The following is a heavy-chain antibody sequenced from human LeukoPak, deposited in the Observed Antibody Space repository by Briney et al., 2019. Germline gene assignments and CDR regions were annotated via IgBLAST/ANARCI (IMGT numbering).Heavy chain of an antibody. V-gene: IGHV1-8*01. CDR3: ARGKVGTIFGVVIKGRTFDP. CDR2: MNPNSGNT. CDR1: GYTFTSYD. Sequence: ASVKVSCKASGYTFTSYDINWVRQATGQGLEWMGWMNPNSGNTGYAQKFQGRVTMTRNTSISTAYMELSSLRSEGTAVYYCARGKVGTIFGVVIKGRTFDPWGQGTLVTVSS. D-gene: IGHD3-3*01. J-gene: IGHJ5*02.